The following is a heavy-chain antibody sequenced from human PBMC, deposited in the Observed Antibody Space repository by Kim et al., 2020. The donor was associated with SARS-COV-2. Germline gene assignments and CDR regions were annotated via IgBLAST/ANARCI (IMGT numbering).Heavy chain of an antibody. V-gene: IGHV1-3*01. D-gene: IGHD3-10*01. J-gene: IGHJ4*02. CDR2: INAGNGNT. CDR3: ARERFGGSFAN. CDR1: GFTFSDYA. Sequence: ASVKVSCKASGFTFSDYAMYWVRQAPGQRLEWMGWINAGNGNTRYSQKFQGRVTITWDTSASTAYMDLTSLRLEDTAVYYCARERFGGSFANWGQGTLAT.